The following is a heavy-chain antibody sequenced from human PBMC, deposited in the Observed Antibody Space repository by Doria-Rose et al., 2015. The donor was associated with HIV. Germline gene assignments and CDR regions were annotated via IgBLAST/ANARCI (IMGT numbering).Heavy chain of an antibody. J-gene: IGHJ4*02. CDR3: ARMGSYRELDY. CDR2: TYYTGTS. Sequence: QVQMQDSGPGLVKPSETLSLTCSVSGASVSSRGYYWNWIRQVPGKGLESLGYTYYTGTSDYSPSLKSRLNMAVDTSKNQFSLKLSFVTVADTAVYYCARMGSYRELDYWGQGALVIVSA. CDR1: GASVSSRGYY. D-gene: IGHD3-3*01. V-gene: IGHV4-31*03.